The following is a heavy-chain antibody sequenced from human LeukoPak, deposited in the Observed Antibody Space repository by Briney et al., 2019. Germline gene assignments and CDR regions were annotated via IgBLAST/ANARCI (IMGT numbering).Heavy chain of an antibody. D-gene: IGHD1-26*01. V-gene: IGHV3-11*04. CDR1: GFTFSDYY. CDR3: ARARGSYSFDC. J-gene: IGHJ4*02. Sequence: KPGGSLRLSCAASGFTFSDYYMSWIRQAPGKGLEWVSYISNSGNNIYYADSVKGRFTISRDNAKNSLYLQMNGLRAEDAAVYYCARARGSYSFDCWGQGTLVTVSS. CDR2: ISNSGNNI.